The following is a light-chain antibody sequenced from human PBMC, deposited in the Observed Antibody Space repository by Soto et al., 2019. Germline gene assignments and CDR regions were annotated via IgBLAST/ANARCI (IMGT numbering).Light chain of an antibody. CDR2: EDT. CDR3: CSYAGSDNWV. CDR1: RNDVGKYNV. V-gene: IGLV2-23*01. J-gene: IGLJ3*02. Sequence: QSVLTQPASVSGSPGQSITMSCTGTRNDVGKYNVVSWYQKHPGKAPKLIIYEDTKRPSGLFNRLSGSRSGNTASLTISGLQAEDEADYYCCSYAGSDNWVFGGGTKLTVL.